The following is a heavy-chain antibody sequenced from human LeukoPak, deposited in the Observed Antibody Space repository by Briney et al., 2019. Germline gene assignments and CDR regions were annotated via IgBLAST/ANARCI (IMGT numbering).Heavy chain of an antibody. CDR2: ISSSGGTI. V-gene: IGHV3-11*01. CDR1: GFTFSDYY. J-gene: IGHJ4*02. CDR3: ARWAPQYGGCAFDY. D-gene: IGHD6-6*01. Sequence: GGSLRLSCAASGFTFSDYYMSWIRQAPGKGLEWVSYISSSGGTIYYADTVKGRFTISRDNAKNSLYLQMNSLRAEDTAVYYCARWAPQYGGCAFDYWGQGTLVTVSS.